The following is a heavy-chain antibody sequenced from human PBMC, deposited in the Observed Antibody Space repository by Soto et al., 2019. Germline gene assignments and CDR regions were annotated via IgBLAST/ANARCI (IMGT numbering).Heavy chain of an antibody. CDR3: AKDRDYYDSSGYCDY. V-gene: IGHV3-30*18. Sequence: GGSLRLSCAASGFTFSSYGMHWVRQAPGKGLEWVAVISYDGSNKYYADSVKGRFTISRDNSKSTLYLQMNSLRAEDTAVYYCAKDRDYYDSSGYCDYWGQGTLVTVAS. J-gene: IGHJ4*02. D-gene: IGHD3-22*01. CDR1: GFTFSSYG. CDR2: ISYDGSNK.